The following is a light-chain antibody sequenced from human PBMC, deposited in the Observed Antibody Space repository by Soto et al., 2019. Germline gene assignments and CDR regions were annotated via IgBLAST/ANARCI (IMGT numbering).Light chain of an antibody. Sequence: PGETATLSCGASQSITFNYLAWYQQKPGLAPRLLIHDASHRASGIPDRFSGGGSGTDFTLVISRLEPEDFAVYYCQQYGNSPPITFGGGTKLEI. CDR1: QSITFNY. J-gene: IGKJ4*01. V-gene: IGKV3D-20*01. CDR2: DAS. CDR3: QQYGNSPPIT.